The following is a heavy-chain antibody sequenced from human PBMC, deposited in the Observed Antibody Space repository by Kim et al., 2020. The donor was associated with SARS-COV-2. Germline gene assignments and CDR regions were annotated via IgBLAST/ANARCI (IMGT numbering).Heavy chain of an antibody. CDR1: GFTFDDYA. D-gene: IGHD3-22*01. CDR2: ISWDGGST. J-gene: IGHJ6*02. Sequence: GGSLRLSCAASGFTFDDYAMHWVRQAPGKGLEWVSLISWDGGSTYYADSVKGRFTISRDNSKNSLYLQMNSLRAEDTALYYCAKDIGAYYYDSSGYYGYYYYGMDVWGQGTTVTVSS. V-gene: IGHV3-43D*03. CDR3: AKDIGAYYYDSSGYYGYYYYGMDV.